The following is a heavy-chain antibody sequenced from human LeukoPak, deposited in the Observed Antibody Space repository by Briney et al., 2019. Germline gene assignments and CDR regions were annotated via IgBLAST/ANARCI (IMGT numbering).Heavy chain of an antibody. J-gene: IGHJ3*02. D-gene: IGHD3-3*01. CDR3: ARVDYDFWSGYYTGTAFDI. Sequence: SETLSLTCTVSGGSISSYYWSWIRQPPGKGLEWIGYIYYSGSTNYNPSLKSRVTISVDTSKNQFSLKLSSVTAADTAVYYCARVDYDFWSGYYTGTAFDIWGQGTMVTVS. CDR1: GGSISSYY. V-gene: IGHV4-59*01. CDR2: IYYSGST.